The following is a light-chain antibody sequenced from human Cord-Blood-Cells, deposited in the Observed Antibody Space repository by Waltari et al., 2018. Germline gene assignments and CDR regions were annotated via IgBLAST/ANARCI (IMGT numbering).Light chain of an antibody. Sequence: EIVMTQPPPPLSVSPGERPTLPCRASQSVSSNLAWYQQTPGQAPRLLIYGAPTRATGIPARFSGRGSGTEFTRTISSLQSEDFAVYYCQQYNNWPRRTFGQGTKLEIK. CDR2: GAP. CDR1: QSVSSN. V-gene: IGKV3-15*01. CDR3: QQYNNWPRRT. J-gene: IGKJ2*01.